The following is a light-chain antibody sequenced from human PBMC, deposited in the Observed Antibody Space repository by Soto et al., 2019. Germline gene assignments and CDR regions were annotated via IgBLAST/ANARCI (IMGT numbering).Light chain of an antibody. Sequence: QLLLTQPPSASASLGASVTLTCTLSSGYSNYKVDWYQQRPGKGPRFVMRVGTGGIVGSKGDGIPDRFSVLGSGLNRYLTIKNIQEEDESDYHCGADHGSGSNFDVVFGGGTKLTVL. V-gene: IGLV9-49*01. CDR2: VGTGGIVG. J-gene: IGLJ2*01. CDR3: GADHGSGSNFDVV. CDR1: SGYSNYK.